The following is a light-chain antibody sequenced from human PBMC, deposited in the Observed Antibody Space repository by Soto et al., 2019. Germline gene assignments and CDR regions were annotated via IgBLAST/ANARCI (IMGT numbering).Light chain of an antibody. CDR2: DVT. V-gene: IGLV2-11*01. J-gene: IGLJ1*01. CDR3: CSYAGSYTHV. Sequence: QSALTQSRSVSGSPGQTVTISCNGTSSDVGGYNFVSWVQQYPGKAPKLIIYDVTKRPSGVPDRFSGSKSGSTASLTISGLQTDDEADYYCCSYAGSYTHVFGTGTKV. CDR1: SSDVGGYNF.